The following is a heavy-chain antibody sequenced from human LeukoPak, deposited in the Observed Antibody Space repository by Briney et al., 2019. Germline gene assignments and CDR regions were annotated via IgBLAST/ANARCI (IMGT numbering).Heavy chain of an antibody. CDR3: ARDSIGFDWNDGEGEYYYYYMDV. V-gene: IGHV4-4*07. Sequence: PSETLSLTCTVSGGSISSYYWSWIRQPAGKGLEWIGRIYTSGSTNYNPSLKSRVTMSVDTSKNQFSLKLSSVTAADTAVYYCARDSIGFDWNDGEGEYYYYYMDVWGKGTTVTVSS. D-gene: IGHD1-1*01. CDR2: IYTSGST. CDR1: GGSISSYY. J-gene: IGHJ6*03.